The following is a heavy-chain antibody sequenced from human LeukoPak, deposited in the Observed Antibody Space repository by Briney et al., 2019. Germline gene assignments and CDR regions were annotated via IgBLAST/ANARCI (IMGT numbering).Heavy chain of an antibody. D-gene: IGHD4-4*01. Sequence: GASVKVSCKASGGTFSSYAISWVRQAPGQGLEWMGRIIPILGIANYAQKLQGRVTITADKSTSTAYMELSSLRSEDTAVYYCASPMTTEFDIWGQGTMVTVSS. CDR3: ASPMTTEFDI. J-gene: IGHJ3*02. CDR1: GGTFSSYA. V-gene: IGHV1-69*04. CDR2: IIPILGIA.